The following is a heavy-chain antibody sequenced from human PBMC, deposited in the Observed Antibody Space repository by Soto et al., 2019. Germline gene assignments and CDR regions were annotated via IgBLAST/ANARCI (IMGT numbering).Heavy chain of an antibody. Sequence: GASVKVSCKASGGTFSRHAIAWVRQAPGQGLEWMGGISPTFGTATYAPKFQGSVAISADRSSNTAYMELSSLRSQDTAVYYCASERSAQYFDSWGQGTVVTVSS. V-gene: IGHV1-69*06. CDR1: GGTFSRHA. J-gene: IGHJ4*02. D-gene: IGHD1-26*01. CDR2: ISPTFGTA. CDR3: ASERSAQYFDS.